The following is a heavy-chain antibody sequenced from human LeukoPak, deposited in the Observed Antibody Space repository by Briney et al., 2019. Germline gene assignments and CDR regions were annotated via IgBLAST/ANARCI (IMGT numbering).Heavy chain of an antibody. J-gene: IGHJ4*02. CDR3: ARFYSYGYRYFDY. Sequence: PSETLSLTCAVSGGSISSNNRWSWVRQPPGKGLEWIGEIYHSGSTYYNPSLKSRVTISVDTSKNQFSLKLSSVTAADTAVYYCARFYSYGYRYFDYWGQGTLVTVSS. V-gene: IGHV4-4*02. CDR2: IYHSGST. CDR1: GGSISSNNR. D-gene: IGHD5-18*01.